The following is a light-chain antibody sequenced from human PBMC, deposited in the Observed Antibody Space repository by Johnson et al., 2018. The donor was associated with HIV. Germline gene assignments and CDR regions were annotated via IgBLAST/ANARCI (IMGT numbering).Light chain of an antibody. CDR2: DNN. J-gene: IGLJ1*01. Sequence: QSILTQPPSVSAAPGQKVTISCSGSSSNIGNNYVSWYQQLPGTAPKLLIYDNNKRPSGIPDRFSGSKSGTSATLGITGLQTGDEADYYCGTWDSRLSALLYVFGTGTKVTVL. CDR1: SSNIGNNY. CDR3: GTWDSRLSALLYV. V-gene: IGLV1-51*01.